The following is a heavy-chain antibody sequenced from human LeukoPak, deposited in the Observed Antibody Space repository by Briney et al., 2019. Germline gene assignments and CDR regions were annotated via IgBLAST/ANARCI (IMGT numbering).Heavy chain of an antibody. Sequence: SETLSLTCTVSGGSISSYYWSWIRQPPGKRLEWIGYVYYSGSTNYNPSLKSRITISVDASKNQFSLKLSSVTAADTAVYYCARGRYCTNGVCYSLGTSFDPWGQGTLVTVSS. V-gene: IGHV4-59*12. J-gene: IGHJ5*02. CDR1: GGSISSYY. CDR2: VYYSGST. CDR3: ARGRYCTNGVCYSLGTSFDP. D-gene: IGHD2-8*01.